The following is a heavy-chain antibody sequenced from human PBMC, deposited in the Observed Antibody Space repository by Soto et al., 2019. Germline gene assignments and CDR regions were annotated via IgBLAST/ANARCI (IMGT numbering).Heavy chain of an antibody. V-gene: IGHV1-18*04. CDR1: GYTFISYS. CDR3: AREGAHSTGWYDYFDQ. Sequence: QVQLVQSGGEVKKPGASVNISCKATGYTFISYSITWVRQAPGQGLEWMGWISTYNGNTKYAQSLQGRVTLTRDTSTNTAFMEIRGLRSADTARYYCAREGAHSTGWYDYFDQWGQGTLVAVSS. CDR2: ISTYNGNT. D-gene: IGHD6-13*01. J-gene: IGHJ4*02.